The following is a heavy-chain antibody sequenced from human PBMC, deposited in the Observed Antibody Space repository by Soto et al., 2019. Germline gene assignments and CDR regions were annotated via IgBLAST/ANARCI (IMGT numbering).Heavy chain of an antibody. D-gene: IGHD6-13*01. V-gene: IGHV3-7*05. Sequence: EVQLVESGGGLVQPGESLRLSCVASGFSFSTYWMGWVRQAPGTGLQWVANIGRDGSEKSYVDSLKGRFTISRDNARRSVYLQMNSLGVEDTAVYYCAAWPLSSWFDYWGRGILVTVSS. J-gene: IGHJ4*02. CDR2: IGRDGSEK. CDR1: GFSFSTYW. CDR3: AAWPLSSWFDY.